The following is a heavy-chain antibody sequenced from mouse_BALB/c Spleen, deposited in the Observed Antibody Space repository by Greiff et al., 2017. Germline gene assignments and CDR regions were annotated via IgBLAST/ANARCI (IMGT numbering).Heavy chain of an antibody. V-gene: IGHV5-17*02. Sequence: EVKVVESGGGLVQPGGSRKLSCAASGFTFSSFGMHWVRQAPEKGLEWVAYISSGSSTIYYADTVKGRFTISRDNPKNTLFLQMSSLRSEDTAMYYCARGLTTVVEGAWFADWGQGTLVTVSA. CDR2: ISSGSSTI. CDR1: GFTFSSFG. D-gene: IGHD1-1*01. J-gene: IGHJ3*01. CDR3: ARGLTTVVEGAWFAD.